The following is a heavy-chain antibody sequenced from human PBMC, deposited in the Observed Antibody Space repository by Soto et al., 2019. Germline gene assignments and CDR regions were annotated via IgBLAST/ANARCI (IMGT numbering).Heavy chain of an antibody. D-gene: IGHD2-21*02. V-gene: IGHV3-30-3*01. CDR3: ARDPTYLVTMRDYYYGMDV. CDR1: GFTFSSYA. Sequence: QVQLVESGGGVVQPGRSLRLSCAASGFTFSSYAMHWVRQAPGKGLEWVAVISYDGSNKYYADSVKGRFTISRDNSKNTLYLQMNSLRAEDTAVYYCARDPTYLVTMRDYYYGMDVWGQGTTVTVSS. J-gene: IGHJ6*02. CDR2: ISYDGSNK.